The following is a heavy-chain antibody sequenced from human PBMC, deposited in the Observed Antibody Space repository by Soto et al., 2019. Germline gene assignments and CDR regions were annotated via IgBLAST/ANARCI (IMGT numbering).Heavy chain of an antibody. Sequence: GESLKISCKGSAYSFTSYWISWVRQMPGKGLEWMGTIYPSDSYTNYIPSFQGHVTISADKSISTAYLRWSGLKASDTARYYFARHPHDYGGRRNNWFDPWGRGPLVTVSA. V-gene: IGHV5-10-1*01. CDR1: AYSFTSYW. J-gene: IGHJ5*02. D-gene: IGHD4-17*01. CDR3: ARHPHDYGGRRNNWFDP. CDR2: IYPSDSYT.